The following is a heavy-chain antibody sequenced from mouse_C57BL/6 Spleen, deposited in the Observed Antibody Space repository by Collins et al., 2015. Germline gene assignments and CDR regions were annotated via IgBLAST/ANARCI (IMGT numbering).Heavy chain of an antibody. CDR3: ARLPYYYAMDY. J-gene: IGHJ4*01. Sequence: QVQLKESGPGLVAPSQSLSITCTVSGSSLTSYAISWVRQPPGKGLEWLGVIWPGGGTNYNSALKSRLSISKDNSKSQVFLKMNSLLTDDTARYYCARLPYYYAMDYWGQGTSVTVSS. CDR1: GSSLTSYA. V-gene: IGHV2-9-1*01. CDR2: IWPGGGT.